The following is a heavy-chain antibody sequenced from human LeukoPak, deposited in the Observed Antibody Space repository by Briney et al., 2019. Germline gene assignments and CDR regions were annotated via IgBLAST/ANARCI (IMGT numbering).Heavy chain of an antibody. J-gene: IGHJ6*03. CDR2: IIPIFGTA. Sequence: SVKVSCKASGGTFSSYAISWGRQAPGQGLEWMGGIIPIFGTADYAQKFQGRVTVTTDESTSTDYMGLSSMRSEDTAVYYCARVRWRDYYYMDVWGKGTTVTVSS. CDR1: GGTFSSYA. V-gene: IGHV1-69*05. D-gene: IGHD2-15*01. CDR3: ARVRWRDYYYMDV.